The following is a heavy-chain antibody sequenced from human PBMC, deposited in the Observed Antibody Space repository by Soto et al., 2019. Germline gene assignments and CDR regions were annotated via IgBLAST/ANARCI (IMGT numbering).Heavy chain of an antibody. CDR1: GGSISSYY. CDR2: IYYSGST. J-gene: IGHJ4*02. D-gene: IGHD3-9*01. CDR3: ARETTTYYDILTGYAYFDY. V-gene: IGHV4-59*01. Sequence: NPSETLSLTCTVSGGSISSYYWSWIRQPPGKGLEWIGYIYYSGSTNYNPSLKSRVTISVDTSKNQFSLKLSSVTAADTAVYYCARETTTYYDILTGYAYFDYWGQGTLV.